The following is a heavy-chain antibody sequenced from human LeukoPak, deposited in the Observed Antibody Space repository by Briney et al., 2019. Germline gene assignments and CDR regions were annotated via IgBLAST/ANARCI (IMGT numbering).Heavy chain of an antibody. CDR2: INSDGTAI. Sequence: GGSLRLSCAASGFTFRDYWMHWVRQVPGKGPEWVARINSDGTAISHADSVKGRFMISRDNAKNMVYLQTSSLRAEDTAVYYCVRDIVGAFGYWGQGTLVTVFS. D-gene: IGHD1-26*01. CDR3: VRDIVGAFGY. V-gene: IGHV3-74*01. J-gene: IGHJ4*02. CDR1: GFTFRDYW.